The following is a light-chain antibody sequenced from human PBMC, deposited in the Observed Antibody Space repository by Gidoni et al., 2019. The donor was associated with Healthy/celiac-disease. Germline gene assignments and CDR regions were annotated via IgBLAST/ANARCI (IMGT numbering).Light chain of an antibody. J-gene: IGLJ2*01. CDR1: SSDVGVYNY. Sequence: QSALTQPASVSGSPGQSITISCTGTSSDVGVYNYVSWYQQHPSKAPKLMIYDVSTRPSGVSKRFSGSKSGNTASLTISGLQAEDEADYYCSAYTSSSTLIFGGGTKLTVL. V-gene: IGLV2-14*03. CDR2: DVS. CDR3: SAYTSSSTLI.